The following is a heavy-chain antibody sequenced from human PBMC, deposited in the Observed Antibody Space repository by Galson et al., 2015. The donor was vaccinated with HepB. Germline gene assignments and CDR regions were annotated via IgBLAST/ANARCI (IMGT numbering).Heavy chain of an antibody. D-gene: IGHD4/OR15-4a*01. CDR3: AREIDYPYWYFDL. J-gene: IGHJ2*01. V-gene: IGHV3-7*03. Sequence: SLRLSCAASGFTFSSYWMSWVRQAPGKRLEWVANIKQDGSEKYYVDSVKGRFTISRDTAKNSLYLQMNSLRAEDTAVYYCAREIDYPYWYFDLWGRGTLVTVSS. CDR2: IKQDGSEK. CDR1: GFTFSSYW.